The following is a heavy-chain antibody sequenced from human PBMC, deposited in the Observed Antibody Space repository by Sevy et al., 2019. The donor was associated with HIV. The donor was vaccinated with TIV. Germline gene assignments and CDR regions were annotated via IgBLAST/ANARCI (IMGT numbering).Heavy chain of an antibody. J-gene: IGHJ4*02. CDR3: ARDKWSSSGLDY. Sequence: GGSLRLSCAASGFTFSSYAMHWVRQAPGKGLEWVAVISYDGSNKYYADSVKGRFTISRDNSKNTLYLQMNSLRAEDPAVYYCARDKWSSSGLDYWGQGTLVTVSS. CDR1: GFTFSSYA. D-gene: IGHD6-6*01. CDR2: ISYDGSNK. V-gene: IGHV3-30*04.